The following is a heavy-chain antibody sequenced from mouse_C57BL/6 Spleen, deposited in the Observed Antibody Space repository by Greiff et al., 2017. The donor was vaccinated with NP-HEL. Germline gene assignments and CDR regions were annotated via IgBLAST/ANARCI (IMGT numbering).Heavy chain of an antibody. CDR1: GYTFTSYW. V-gene: IGHV1-59*01. CDR3: ARARFIGKGGDWYFDV. D-gene: IGHD2-14*01. J-gene: IGHJ1*03. CDR2: IDPSDSYT. Sequence: QVQLQQPGAELVRPGTSVKLSCKASGYTFTSYWMHWVKQRPGQGLEWIGVIDPSDSYTNYNQKFKGKATLTVDTSSSTAYMQLSSLTSEDSAVYYCARARFIGKGGDWYFDVWGTGTTVTVSS.